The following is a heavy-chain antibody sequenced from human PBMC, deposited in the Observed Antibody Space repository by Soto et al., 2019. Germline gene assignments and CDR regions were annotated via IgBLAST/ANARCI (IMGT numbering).Heavy chain of an antibody. CDR3: AKDDFTDRGDDYFDY. J-gene: IGHJ4*02. Sequence: PGGSLRLSCAASGFSITNYAMSLVRQATGKGLEWVAGSDASGDSRWYADSVKGRLSITRDNSKNTLYLQLNSLRFEDTAVYYCAKDDFTDRGDDYFDYWGPGTLVTASS. CDR1: GFSITNYA. V-gene: IGHV3-23*01. CDR2: SDASGDSR. D-gene: IGHD2-21*02.